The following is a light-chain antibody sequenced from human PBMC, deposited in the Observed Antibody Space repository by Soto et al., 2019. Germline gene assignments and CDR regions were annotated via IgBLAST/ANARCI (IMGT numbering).Light chain of an antibody. J-gene: IGLJ1*01. V-gene: IGLV2-8*01. Sequence: QSALTQPPSASGSPGESVIISCTGIKNDIGVYDFVSWYQHHAGKAPRLIIYEVVQRPSGVPDRFSGSKSGNTASLTVSGLQAADEADYFCKSYAGSNTYVFGSGTKVTVL. CDR1: KNDIGVYDF. CDR2: EVV. CDR3: KSYAGSNTYV.